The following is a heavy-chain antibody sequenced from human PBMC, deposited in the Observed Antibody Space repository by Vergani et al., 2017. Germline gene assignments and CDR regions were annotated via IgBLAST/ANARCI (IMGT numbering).Heavy chain of an antibody. Sequence: QVQLVQSGAEVKKPGASVKVSCKASGGTFSSYAISWVRQAPGQGLEWMGGIIPIFGTANYAQKFQGRVTIPADKSPSTAYMELSSLRSEDTAVYYCAAYSSSHPADHYCYYYMDVWGKGTTVTVSS. CDR3: AAYSSSHPADHYCYYYMDV. CDR1: GGTFSSYA. J-gene: IGHJ6*03. V-gene: IGHV1-69*06. CDR2: IIPIFGTA. D-gene: IGHD6-6*01.